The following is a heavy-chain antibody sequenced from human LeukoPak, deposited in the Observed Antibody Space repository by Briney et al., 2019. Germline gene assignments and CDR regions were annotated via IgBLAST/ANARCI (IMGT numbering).Heavy chain of an antibody. Sequence: SETLSLTCTVSGGTISSYYWSWIRQPPGKGLEWIGYIYYSGTTNYNPSLKSRVTISVDTSKNQFSLKLSSVTAADTAAYYCARGVYIAAAQYGYWGQGTLVTVSS. J-gene: IGHJ4*02. CDR1: GGTISSYY. D-gene: IGHD6-13*01. CDR2: IYYSGTT. CDR3: ARGVYIAAAQYGY. V-gene: IGHV4-59*01.